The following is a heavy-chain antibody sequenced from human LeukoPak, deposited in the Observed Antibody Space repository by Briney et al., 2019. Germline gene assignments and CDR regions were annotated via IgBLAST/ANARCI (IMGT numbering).Heavy chain of an antibody. J-gene: IGHJ5*02. V-gene: IGHV5-51*01. D-gene: IGHD3-10*01. Sequence: GESLEISCKDSGYSFTSYWIGWVRQMPGKGLEWMGIIYPGDSDTRYSPSFQGQVTISADKSISTAYLQWSSLKASDTAMYYCATFYYYGSGSPGGWFDPWGQGTLVTVSS. CDR2: IYPGDSDT. CDR1: GYSFTSYW. CDR3: ATFYYYGSGSPGGWFDP.